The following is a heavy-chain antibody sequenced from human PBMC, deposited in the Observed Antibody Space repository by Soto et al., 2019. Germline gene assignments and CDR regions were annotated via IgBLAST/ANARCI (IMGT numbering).Heavy chain of an antibody. CDR3: ARLGGYYQSLDS. Sequence: SETLSLTCSVSDGSISPYYWSWFRQPPGKGLEWIGYIYYAGTTTYNPSLKSRVSISIDTSKSEVSLKLTSVTAADTAVYYCARLGGYYQSLDSWGQGTLVTVSS. J-gene: IGHJ4*02. D-gene: IGHD3-22*01. CDR2: IYYAGTT. V-gene: IGHV4-59*08. CDR1: DGSISPYY.